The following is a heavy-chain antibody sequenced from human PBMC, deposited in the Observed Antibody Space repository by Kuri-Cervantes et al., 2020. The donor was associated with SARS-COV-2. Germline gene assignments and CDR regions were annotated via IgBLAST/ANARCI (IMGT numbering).Heavy chain of an antibody. D-gene: IGHD4-17*01. CDR1: GGTFSSYA. CDR2: IIPIFGTA. V-gene: IGHV1-69*05. J-gene: IGHJ5*02. CDR3: ARAMDYGDYVISGWFDP. Sequence: GGSLRLSCKASGGTFSSYAISWVRQAPGQGLEWMGGIIPIFGTANYAQKFQGRVTITTDESTSTAYMELSSLRSEDTAVYYCARAMDYGDYVISGWFDPWGQGTLVTVSS.